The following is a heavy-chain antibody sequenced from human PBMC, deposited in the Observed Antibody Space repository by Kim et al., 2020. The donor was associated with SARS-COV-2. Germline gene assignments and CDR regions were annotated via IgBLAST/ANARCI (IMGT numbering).Heavy chain of an antibody. J-gene: IGHJ5*02. CDR1: GFTFSSYA. CDR3: AKSRVPICSGGSCYSNWFDP. D-gene: IGHD2-15*01. Sequence: GGSLRLSCAASGFTFSSYAMSWVRQAPGKGLEWVSAISSSGSSTYYADSVKGRFTISRDNAKNTLYLQMNSLRAEDTAVYYCAKSRVPICSGGSCYSNWFDPWGQGTLVTVSS. CDR2: ISSSGSST. V-gene: IGHV3-23*01.